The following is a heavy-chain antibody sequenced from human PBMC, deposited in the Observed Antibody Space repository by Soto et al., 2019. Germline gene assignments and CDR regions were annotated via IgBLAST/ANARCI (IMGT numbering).Heavy chain of an antibody. CDR1: GGTFSSYT. V-gene: IGHV1-69*02. D-gene: IGHD3-3*01. Sequence: ASVKVSCKASGGTFSSYTISWVRQAPGQGLEWMGRIIPILGIANYAQKFQGRVTITADKSTSTAYMELSSLRSEDTAVYYCARGADDFWSGYPAVDYYYYYYMDVWGKGTTVTVSS. CDR2: IIPILGIA. J-gene: IGHJ6*03. CDR3: ARGADDFWSGYPAVDYYYYYYMDV.